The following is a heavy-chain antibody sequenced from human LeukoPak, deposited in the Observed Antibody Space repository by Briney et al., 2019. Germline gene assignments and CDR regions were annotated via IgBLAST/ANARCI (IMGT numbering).Heavy chain of an antibody. D-gene: IGHD1-1*01. CDR3: ARVPGTGYFQH. CDR1: GGTFSSYA. Sequence: SVKVSCKASGGTFSSYAISWVRQAPGQGLEWMGRIIPILGIANYAQKFQGRVTITADKSTSTAYMELSSLRSEDTAVYYCARVPGTGYFQHWGQGTLVTVSS. V-gene: IGHV1-69*04. CDR2: IIPILGIA. J-gene: IGHJ1*01.